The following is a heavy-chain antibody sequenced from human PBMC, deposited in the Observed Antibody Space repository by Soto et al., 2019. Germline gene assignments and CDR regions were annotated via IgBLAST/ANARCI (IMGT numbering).Heavy chain of an antibody. V-gene: IGHV4-4*02. CDR1: GGSISSSNW. CDR2: IYHSGST. CDR3: ERVGGGYYYGIDF. Sequence: QVQLQESGPGLLKPSGTLSLTCAVSGGSISSSNWWSWVRQPPGKGLGWIGEIYHSGSTNNNPSLTIQVTISVAKYKTQFSLKLSSVTAADTAVDDCERVGGGYYYGIDFWGQGTPVTVSS. D-gene: IGHD3-16*01. J-gene: IGHJ6*02.